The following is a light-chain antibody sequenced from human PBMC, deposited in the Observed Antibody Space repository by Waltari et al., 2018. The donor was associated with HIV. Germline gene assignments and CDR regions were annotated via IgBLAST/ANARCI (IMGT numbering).Light chain of an antibody. J-gene: IGLJ2*01. CDR3: QTWGAGSVV. V-gene: IGLV4-69*01. Sequence: QLVLPQSPSASASLGASVRLTCSLSSAQSRYAIAWHHKQPEKGPRFLMKLKSDGSHVRGAGIPDRFSGSSSGAERYLTISGLQSEDAADYYCQTWGAGSVVFGGGTKLTVL. CDR2: LKSDGSH. CDR1: SAQSRYA.